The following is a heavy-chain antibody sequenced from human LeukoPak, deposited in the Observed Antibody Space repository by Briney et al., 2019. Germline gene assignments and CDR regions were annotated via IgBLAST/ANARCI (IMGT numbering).Heavy chain of an antibody. CDR2: ISGSASRT. J-gene: IGHJ6*02. CDR1: GFTFSRYW. D-gene: IGHD7-27*01. Sequence: PGGSLRLSCVASGFTFSRYWMHWVRQAPGKGLEWVSSISGSASRTYYADSVKGRFTISRDNSKNTLSLQMNSLRADDTAVYYCARDGEPRYWGSGYYYGMDVWGQGTTVTVSS. V-gene: IGHV3-23*01. CDR3: ARDGEPRYWGSGYYYGMDV.